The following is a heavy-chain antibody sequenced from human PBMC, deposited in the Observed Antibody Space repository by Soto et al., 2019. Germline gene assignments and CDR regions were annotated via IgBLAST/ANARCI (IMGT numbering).Heavy chain of an antibody. CDR1: GYTFTIYG. D-gene: IGHD2-21*02. CDR3: ASRVCGGDCYPNNENAFDI. CDR2: ISAYNGNT. V-gene: IGHV1-18*01. Sequence: GASVKVSGKASGYTFTIYGISCVLQSPLQWLEWMGCISAYNGNTNYAQKLQGRVTMTTDTSTSTAYMELRSLRSDDTAVYYCASRVCGGDCYPNNENAFDIWGQGTMVTVSS. J-gene: IGHJ3*02.